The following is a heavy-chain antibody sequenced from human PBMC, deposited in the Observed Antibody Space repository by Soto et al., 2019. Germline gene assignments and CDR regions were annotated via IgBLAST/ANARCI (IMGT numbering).Heavy chain of an antibody. D-gene: IGHD3-3*01. J-gene: IGHJ5*02. CDR2: IYYSGST. CDR3: ARVAPHTIFGVVITPHNWFDP. Sequence: SETLSLTCTFSGGSISSGGYYWSWIRQHPGKGLEWIGYIYYSGSTYYNPSLKSRVTISVDTSKNQFSLKLSSVTAADTAVYYCARVAPHTIFGVVITPHNWFDPWGQGTLVTVSS. CDR1: GGSISSGGYY. V-gene: IGHV4-31*03.